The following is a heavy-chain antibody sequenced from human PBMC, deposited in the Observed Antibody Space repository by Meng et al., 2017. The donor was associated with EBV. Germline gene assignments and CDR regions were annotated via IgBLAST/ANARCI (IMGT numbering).Heavy chain of an antibody. J-gene: IGHJ4*02. CDR1: GGPFKYYA. D-gene: IGHD3-10*01. CDR3: ASESGRGYTPDY. V-gene: IGHV1-69*06. Sequence: QVQLVHAAAEVKKPGASVKVSCKTSGGPFKYYAISWVRQAPGQGLEWLGGFLPRLDAPNYAQKFHGRVKITADKSTSTHYMDLSSLRSEDTAIYYCASESGRGYTPDYWGQGTLVTASS. CDR2: FLPRLDAP.